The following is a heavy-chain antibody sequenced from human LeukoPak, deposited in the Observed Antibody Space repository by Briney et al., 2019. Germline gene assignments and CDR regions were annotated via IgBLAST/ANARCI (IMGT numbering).Heavy chain of an antibody. CDR1: GFTFDFYA. J-gene: IGHJ4*01. D-gene: IGHD3-10*01. CDR3: ARSELYYGSESYYHLDY. V-gene: IGHV3-30*03. CDR2: MSYDGRYR. Sequence: GGSLRLSCTTSGFTFDFYAMHWVRQAPGKGLEWVAVMSYDGRYRYYADSAKDRFTISRDNSKRTLYLEMSSLRPEDTALYYCARSELYYGSESYYHLDYWGHGTLVTVSS.